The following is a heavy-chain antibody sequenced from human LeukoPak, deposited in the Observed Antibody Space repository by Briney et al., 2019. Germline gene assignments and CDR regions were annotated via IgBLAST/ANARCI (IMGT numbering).Heavy chain of an antibody. CDR3: ATVVPYYYYMDV. Sequence: GSLRLSCAASGFTFSSYWMNWVRQAPGKGLEWVANIKQDGSEKYYVDSAKGRFTISRDSAKNSLYLQMNSLRAEDTAVYYCATVVPYYYYMDVWGKGTTVTVSS. CDR2: IKQDGSEK. CDR1: GFTFSSYW. D-gene: IGHD2-21*01. V-gene: IGHV3-7*01. J-gene: IGHJ6*03.